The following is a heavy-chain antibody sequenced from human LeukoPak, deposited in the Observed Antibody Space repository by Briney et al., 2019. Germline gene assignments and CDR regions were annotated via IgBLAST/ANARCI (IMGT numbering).Heavy chain of an antibody. V-gene: IGHV1-18*03. CDR1: GYTFTSYG. CDR2: ISAYNGNT. CDR3: ARVNLNIRFGEYYGGYYFDY. D-gene: IGHD3-10*01. J-gene: IGHJ4*02. Sequence: ASVKVSCKASGYTFTSYGICWVRHAPGQGLGWMGLISAYNGNTNYTQKLQGSVTMTTDTSTSTAYIEPRSLRFDDMDVYDCARVNLNIRFGEYYGGYYFDYWGQGTLVTVSS.